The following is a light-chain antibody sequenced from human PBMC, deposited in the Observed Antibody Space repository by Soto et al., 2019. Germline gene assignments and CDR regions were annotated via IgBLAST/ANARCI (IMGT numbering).Light chain of an antibody. V-gene: IGLV2-14*01. Sequence: QSVLTQPASVSGSPGQSITISCTGTSGDIGGYNSVSWYQQHPGKAPKLLIYEVVKRPSGVPDRFSGSKSGTSASLAISGLQAEDEADYYCAAWDDSLNGWVFGGGTQLTV. CDR1: SGDIGGYNS. CDR3: AAWDDSLNGWV. CDR2: EVV. J-gene: IGLJ3*02.